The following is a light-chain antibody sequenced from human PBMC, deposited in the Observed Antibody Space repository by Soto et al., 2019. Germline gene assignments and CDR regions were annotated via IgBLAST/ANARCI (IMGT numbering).Light chain of an antibody. CDR3: SSYTSSSTLV. CDR2: DVS. CDR1: SSDVGGYNY. V-gene: IGLV2-14*01. Sequence: QSALTQPASVSGSPGQSITISCTGTSSDVGGYNYVSWYQQHPGKAPKLMIYDVSNRPSGVSNRFSGSKSGNTASLTISELQAEDDADYYCSSYTSSSTLVFGGGTKLTVL. J-gene: IGLJ2*01.